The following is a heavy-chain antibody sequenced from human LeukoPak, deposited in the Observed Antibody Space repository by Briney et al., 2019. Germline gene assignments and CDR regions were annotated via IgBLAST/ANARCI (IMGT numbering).Heavy chain of an antibody. CDR3: ARAQIYYYYMDV. J-gene: IGHJ6*03. Sequence: GASVKVSCKASGYTFTGYYIHWVRQAPGQGLEWMGWINPNSGGTNYAQKFQGRVTMARDTSISTAYMELSRLRSDDTAMYYCARAQIYYYYMDVWGKGTTVTVSS. V-gene: IGHV1-2*02. CDR2: INPNSGGT. CDR1: GYTFTGYY.